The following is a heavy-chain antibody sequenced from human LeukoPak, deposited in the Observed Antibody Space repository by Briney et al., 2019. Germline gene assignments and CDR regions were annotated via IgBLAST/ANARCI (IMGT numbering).Heavy chain of an antibody. D-gene: IGHD3-22*01. V-gene: IGHV1-2*02. Sequence: GASVKVSCKASGYTFTGYYMHWVRQAPGQGLEWMGWINPNSGGTNYAQKFQGRVTMTRDTSISTAYMELSRLRSDDTAVYYCAREHFTDSSGHFRTGDWFDPWGQGTLVTVSS. CDR2: INPNSGGT. CDR1: GYTFTGYY. J-gene: IGHJ5*02. CDR3: AREHFTDSSGHFRTGDWFDP.